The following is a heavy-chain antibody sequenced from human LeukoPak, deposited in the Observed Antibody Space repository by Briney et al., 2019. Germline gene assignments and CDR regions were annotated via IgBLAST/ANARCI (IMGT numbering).Heavy chain of an antibody. CDR1: GYTFTSYG. CDR3: ARELTALDYYYYYTDV. J-gene: IGHJ6*03. D-gene: IGHD6-25*01. CDR2: ISAYNGNT. Sequence: ASVKVSCKASGYTFTSYGISWVRQAPGQGLEWMGWISAYNGNTNYAQKLQGRVTMTTDTSTSTAYMELRSLRSDDTAVYYCARELTALDYYYYYTDVWGKGTTVTVSS. V-gene: IGHV1-18*01.